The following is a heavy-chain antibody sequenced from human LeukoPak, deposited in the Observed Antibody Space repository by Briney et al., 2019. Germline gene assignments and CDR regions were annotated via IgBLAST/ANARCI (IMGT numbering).Heavy chain of an antibody. CDR3: AKDLTYSSSWYVGIHKRHFDY. CDR1: GFTFSSYG. J-gene: IGHJ4*02. Sequence: PGGSLRLSCAASGFTFSSYGMHWVRQAPGKGLEWVAFIRYDGSNKYYADSVKGRFTISRDNSKNTLYLQMNSLRAEDTAVYYCAKDLTYSSSWYVGIHKRHFDYWGQGTLVTVSS. CDR2: IRYDGSNK. D-gene: IGHD6-13*01. V-gene: IGHV3-30*02.